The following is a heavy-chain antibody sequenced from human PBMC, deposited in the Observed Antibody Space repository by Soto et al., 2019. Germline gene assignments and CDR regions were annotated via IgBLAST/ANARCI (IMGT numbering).Heavy chain of an antibody. V-gene: IGHV1-3*01. CDR2: INAGNGNT. CDR1: GYSFTSYA. Sequence: ASVKVSCKASGYSFTSYAMHWVRQAPGQRLEWMGWINAGNGNTKYSQKFQGRVTITADKSTSTAYMELSSLRSEDTAVYYCARLSNNYYDSSGYPGWGQGTLVTVSS. J-gene: IGHJ4*02. CDR3: ARLSNNYYDSSGYPG. D-gene: IGHD3-22*01.